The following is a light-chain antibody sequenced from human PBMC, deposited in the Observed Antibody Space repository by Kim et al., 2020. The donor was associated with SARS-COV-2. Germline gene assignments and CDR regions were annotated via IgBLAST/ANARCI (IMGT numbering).Light chain of an antibody. CDR2: KDS. Sequence: SYELTQPPSVSVSPGQTARITCSGDALPKQYAYWYQQKPGQAPVLVIYKDSERPSGIPEGFSGSSSGTTVTLTISGVQAEDEADYYCQSADSSVVFGGGT. CDR1: ALPKQY. J-gene: IGLJ2*01. V-gene: IGLV3-25*03. CDR3: QSADSSVV.